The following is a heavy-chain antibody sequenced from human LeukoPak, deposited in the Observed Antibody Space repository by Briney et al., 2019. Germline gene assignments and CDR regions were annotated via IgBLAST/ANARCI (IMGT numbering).Heavy chain of an antibody. CDR3: ARVTYLGYCSSTSCSNAFDI. J-gene: IGHJ3*02. Sequence: GGSLRLSCAASGFTFSSYWMHWVRQAPGKGLVWVSRINSDESTINYADSVKGRFTISRDNAENTLYLQMNSLRVEDTAVYYCARVTYLGYCSSTSCSNAFDIWGQGTMVTVSS. D-gene: IGHD2-2*01. CDR1: GFTFSSYW. CDR2: INSDESTI. V-gene: IGHV3-74*01.